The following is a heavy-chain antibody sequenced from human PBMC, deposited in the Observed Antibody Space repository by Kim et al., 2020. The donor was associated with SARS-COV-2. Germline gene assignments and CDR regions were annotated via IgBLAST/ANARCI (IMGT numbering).Heavy chain of an antibody. Sequence: SGKGRFTIPRDTAKNSLYLQMNSLRAEDTAVYYCASRYYGSGTHGDAFDIWGQGTMVTVSS. J-gene: IGHJ3*02. CDR3: ASRYYGSGTHGDAFDI. V-gene: IGHV3-11*06. D-gene: IGHD3-10*01.